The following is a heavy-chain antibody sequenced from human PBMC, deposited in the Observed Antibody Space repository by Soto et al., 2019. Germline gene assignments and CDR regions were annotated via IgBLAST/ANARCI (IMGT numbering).Heavy chain of an antibody. CDR1: GFIFSKYW. CDR3: ALHTHSGYSGYRSMDV. D-gene: IGHD3-9*01. J-gene: IGHJ6*02. Sequence: AGGALRVSCAASGFIFSKYWMNWVRQAPGKGLEWVANIKGDESEKNYVDSVKGRFSISRDNAKSSLYLHMNSLRVEDTAVYYCALHTHSGYSGYRSMDVWGHGTTVTVSS. CDR2: IKGDESEK. V-gene: IGHV3-7*01.